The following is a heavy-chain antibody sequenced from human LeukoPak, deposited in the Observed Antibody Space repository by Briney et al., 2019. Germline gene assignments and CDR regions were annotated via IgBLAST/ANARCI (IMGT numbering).Heavy chain of an antibody. V-gene: IGHV4-34*01. Sequence: KPSETLSLTCAVYGGSFSGYYWSWIRQPPGKGLEWIGEIYHSGSPNYNPSLKSRVIISVDTSKNQFSLKLSSVTAADTAVYYCARGKGYSSGWPLPDYYDSMDVWGQGTTVTVSS. CDR3: ARGKGYSSGWPLPDYYDSMDV. J-gene: IGHJ6*02. CDR1: GGSFSGYY. CDR2: IYHSGSP. D-gene: IGHD6-19*01.